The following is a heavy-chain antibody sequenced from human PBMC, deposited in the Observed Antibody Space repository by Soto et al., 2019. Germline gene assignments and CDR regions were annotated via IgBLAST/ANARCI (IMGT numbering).Heavy chain of an antibody. Sequence: GGSLRLACVASGFTFVSYAMSWVRQAPWKGLEWVSGISGGGGDTYYADSVKGRFTVSRDNSKNTLYLQMDSLRAEDTAIYYCAKKAGDAYISIRQSYYYALDVWGQETTLTVS. CDR2: ISGGGGDT. D-gene: IGHD3-16*01. CDR1: GFTFVSYA. V-gene: IGHV3-23*01. CDR3: AKKAGDAYISIRQSYYYALDV. J-gene: IGHJ6*02.